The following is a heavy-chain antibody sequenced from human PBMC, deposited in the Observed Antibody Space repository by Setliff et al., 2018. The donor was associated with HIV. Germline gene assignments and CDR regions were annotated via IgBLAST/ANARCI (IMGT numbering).Heavy chain of an antibody. V-gene: IGHV3-23*01. CDR3: ATGRLRATAPFDD. Sequence: GGSLRLSCAASGFTFDNVDMNWVRQAPGKGPEWVSSISKYSFSIYYTDSVKGRFTVSRDNSRDTLYLQMNSLRAEDTAVYYCATGRLRATAPFDDWGQGTLVTVSS. CDR1: GFTFDNVD. CDR2: ISKYSFSI. J-gene: IGHJ4*02. D-gene: IGHD1-26*01.